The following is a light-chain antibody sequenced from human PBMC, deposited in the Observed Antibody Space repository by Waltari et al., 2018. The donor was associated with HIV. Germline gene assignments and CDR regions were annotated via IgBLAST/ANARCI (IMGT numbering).Light chain of an antibody. V-gene: IGKV2-28*01. CDR1: HRILNKTGYLY. CDR3: METLQTPA. J-gene: IGKJ1*01. CDR2: LAS. Sequence: DIALIQAPGALSVSPGQSGSISCRYSHRILNKTGYLYLAWYLHKPGQSPQLLIYLASIRAPGVPDRVSGIGSGTDFTLTISRVDTDDVGLYYCMETLQTPAFGQGTRLEI.